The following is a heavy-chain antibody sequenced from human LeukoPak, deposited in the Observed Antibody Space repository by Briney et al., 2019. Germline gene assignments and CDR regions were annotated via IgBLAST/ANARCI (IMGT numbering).Heavy chain of an antibody. CDR2: IYYSGST. CDR3: VSSKQQLATYYFDY. Sequence: PSETLSLTCTVSGGSISSSSYYWGWIRQPPGKGLEWIGSIYYSGSTYYNPSLKSRVTISVDTSKNQFSLKLSSVTAADTAVYYCVSSKQQLATYYFDYWGQGTLVTVSS. J-gene: IGHJ4*02. D-gene: IGHD6-13*01. CDR1: GGSISSSSYY. V-gene: IGHV4-39*01.